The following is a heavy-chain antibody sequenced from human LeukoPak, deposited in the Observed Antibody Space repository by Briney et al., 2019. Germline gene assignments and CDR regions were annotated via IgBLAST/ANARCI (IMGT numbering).Heavy chain of an antibody. J-gene: IGHJ4*02. V-gene: IGHV3-7*01. CDR1: GFTFSSYW. D-gene: IGHD3-16*02. CDR3: ARVDYIWGSYRYTGVDY. CDR2: IKQDGSEK. Sequence: PGGSLRLSCAASGFTFSSYWMSWVRQAPGKGLEWVANIKQDGSEKYYVDSVKGRFTISRDNAKNSLYLQMNSLRAEDTAVYYCARVDYIWGSYRYTGVDYWGQGTLVTVSS.